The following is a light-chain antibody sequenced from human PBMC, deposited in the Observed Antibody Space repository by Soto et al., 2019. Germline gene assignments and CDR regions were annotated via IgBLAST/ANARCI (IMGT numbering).Light chain of an antibody. J-gene: IGKJ2*01. CDR2: AAS. CDR3: QQTYISPST. Sequence: DIQMTQSPSSLSASVGDRVTITCRASQRITNYLNWYQQKPGKPPELLIYAASSLQSGVPPRFSGSGSGTDFTLTISSLQPEDFATYYCQQTYISPSTFGQGTKLEIK. V-gene: IGKV1-39*01. CDR1: QRITNY.